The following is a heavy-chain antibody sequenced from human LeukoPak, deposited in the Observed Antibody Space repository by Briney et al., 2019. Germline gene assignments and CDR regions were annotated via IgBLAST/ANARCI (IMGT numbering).Heavy chain of an antibody. D-gene: IGHD2-2*01. CDR3: ARGVCSSTSCYYFDY. CDR2: INHSGST. J-gene: IGHJ4*02. CDR1: GGSFSGYY. Sequence: SETLSLTCAVYGGSFSGYYWSWIRQPPGKGLEWIGEINHSGSTNYNPSLKSRVTISVDTSKNQFSLKLSSVTAADTAVYYCARGVCSSTSCYYFDYWGQGTLVTVSS. V-gene: IGHV4-34*01.